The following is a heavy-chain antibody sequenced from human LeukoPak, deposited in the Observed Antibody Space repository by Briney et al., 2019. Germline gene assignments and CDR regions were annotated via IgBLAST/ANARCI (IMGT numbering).Heavy chain of an antibody. J-gene: IGHJ4*02. Sequence: NSGGSLRLSFAASGFTFSSYGMNWVRQPPGEWLELVSSISSSSSYIYYADSVKGRFTISRDNAKNSLYLQMNSLRAEDTAVYYCARDGDGDYVSDYWGQGTLVTVSS. CDR2: ISSSSSYI. D-gene: IGHD4-17*01. CDR3: ARDGDGDYVSDY. CDR1: GFTFSSYG. V-gene: IGHV3-21*01.